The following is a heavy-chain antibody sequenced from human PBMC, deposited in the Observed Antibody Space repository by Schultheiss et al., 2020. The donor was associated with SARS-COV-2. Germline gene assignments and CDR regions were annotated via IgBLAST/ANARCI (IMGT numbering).Heavy chain of an antibody. CDR2: IRSKAYGGTT. CDR1: GVTFGDYA. J-gene: IGHJ6*02. D-gene: IGHD2-15*01. V-gene: IGHV3-49*03. Sequence: GESLKISCTASGVTFGDYAMSWFRQAPGKGLEWVGFIRSKAYGGTTDYAASVQGRFTISRDDFKSIAYLQMDSLKTEDTAVYYCTGYCSGGSCEVFYYYAMDVWGQGTTVTVSS. CDR3: TGYCSGGSCEVFYYYAMDV.